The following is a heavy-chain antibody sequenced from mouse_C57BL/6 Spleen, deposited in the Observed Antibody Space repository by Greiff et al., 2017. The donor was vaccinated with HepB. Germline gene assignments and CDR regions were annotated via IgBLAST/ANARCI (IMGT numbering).Heavy chain of an antibody. V-gene: IGHV1-82*01. D-gene: IGHD1-1*01. CDR1: GYAFSSSW. J-gene: IGHJ3*01. CDR2: IYPGDGDT. CDR3: AREIYYYGSSQAWFAY. Sequence: VKLVESGPELVKPGASVKISCKASGYAFSSSWMNWVKQRPGKGLEWIGRIYPGDGDTNYNGKFKGKATLTADKSSSTAYMQLSSLTSEDSAVYFCAREIYYYGSSQAWFAYWGQGTLVTVSA.